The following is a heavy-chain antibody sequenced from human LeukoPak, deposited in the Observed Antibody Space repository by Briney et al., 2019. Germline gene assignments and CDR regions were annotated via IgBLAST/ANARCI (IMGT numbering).Heavy chain of an antibody. CDR3: ASNSGYDWNYFDY. D-gene: IGHD5-12*01. V-gene: IGHV4-39*01. CDR1: GGSISSSSYY. CDR2: IYYSGST. J-gene: IGHJ4*02. Sequence: PSETLSLTCTVSGGSISSSSYYWGWIRQPPGKGPEWIGSIYYSGSTYCNPSLKSRVTISVDTSKNQFSLKLSSVTAADTAVYYCASNSGYDWNYFDYWGQGTLVTVSS.